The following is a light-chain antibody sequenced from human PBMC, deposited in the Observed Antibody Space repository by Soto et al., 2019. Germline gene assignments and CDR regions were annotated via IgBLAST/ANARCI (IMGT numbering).Light chain of an antibody. V-gene: IGLV1-44*01. Sequence: QSVLTQPPSASGTPGQRVTISCSGSSANIGSNIVNWYQQLPGTAPKLLIYSDDQRPSGVPGRFSGSKSGTSASLAITGLQPDDEADYYCAAWDDGLRGPVFGGGTKVTVL. J-gene: IGLJ3*02. CDR1: SANIGSNI. CDR2: SDD. CDR3: AAWDDGLRGPV.